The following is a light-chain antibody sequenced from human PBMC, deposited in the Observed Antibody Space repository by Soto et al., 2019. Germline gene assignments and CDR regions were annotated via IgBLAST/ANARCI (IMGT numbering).Light chain of an antibody. CDR2: FGS. V-gene: IGKV2-28*01. CDR3: MQALQTPLT. CDR1: QSLLHTNGYNY. Sequence: EIVMTQSPLSLPVTPGEPASISCRSSQSLLHTNGYNYLDWYLQKPGRSPQLLIYFGSNRASGVPDRFSSSVSGTDFTLKISIVEAEDVGIYYCMQALQTPLTFGGGTKVEI. J-gene: IGKJ4*01.